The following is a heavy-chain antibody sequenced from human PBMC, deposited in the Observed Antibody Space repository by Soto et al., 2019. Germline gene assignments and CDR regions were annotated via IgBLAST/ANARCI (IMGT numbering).Heavy chain of an antibody. J-gene: IGHJ4*02. Sequence: QLQLVQSGGEVKKPGASVKVSCKSSGYSLGSYGISWVRQAPGQGLEWMGWISPNNGKTNYAQKSEDRVTMTTDTSTTITYMELKSLRSDDTAVYYCASEANGVGDHWGQGTLVTVSS. CDR2: ISPNNGKT. D-gene: IGHD3-3*01. CDR3: ASEANGVGDH. CDR1: GYSLGSYG. V-gene: IGHV1-18*01.